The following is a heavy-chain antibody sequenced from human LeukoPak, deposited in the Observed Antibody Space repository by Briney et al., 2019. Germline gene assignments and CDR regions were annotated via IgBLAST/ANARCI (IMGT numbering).Heavy chain of an antibody. D-gene: IGHD3-10*01. Sequence: SVKVSCKASGGTFSSYAISWVRQAPGQGLEWMGGIIPIFGTANYAQKFQGRVTITADESTSTAYMELSSLRSEDTAVYYCGRWSYYGSGSYYNMGYYYYYGMDVWGKGTTVTVSS. V-gene: IGHV1-69*13. CDR3: GRWSYYGSGSYYNMGYYYYYGMDV. CDR2: IIPIFGTA. CDR1: GGTFSSYA. J-gene: IGHJ6*04.